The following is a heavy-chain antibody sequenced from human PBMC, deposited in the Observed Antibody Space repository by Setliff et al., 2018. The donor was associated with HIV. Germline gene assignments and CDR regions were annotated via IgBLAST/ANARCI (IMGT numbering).Heavy chain of an antibody. Sequence: ASVKVSCKASGYRFSSYAMHWVRQAPGQRLEWVGWINTGNGDTKYSQDFQGRVTISRDTSASTAHMELSSLRSEDMAVYYCARSQINLVRGVVHYFDYWGQGTLVTVSS. CDR1: GYRFSSYA. J-gene: IGHJ4*02. CDR3: ARSQINLVRGVVHYFDY. D-gene: IGHD3-10*01. V-gene: IGHV1-3*03. CDR2: INTGNGDT.